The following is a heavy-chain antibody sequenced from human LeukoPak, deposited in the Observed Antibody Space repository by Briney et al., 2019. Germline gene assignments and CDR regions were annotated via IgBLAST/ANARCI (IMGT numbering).Heavy chain of an antibody. D-gene: IGHD3-10*01. CDR3: ARAGMVRGVISYYYYYYMDV. V-gene: IGHV3-48*01. Sequence: PGGSLRLSCAASGFTFSSYSMNWVRQAPGKGLEWVSYISSSSSTIYYADSVKGRFTISRDNAKNSLYMQMNSLRAEDTAVYYCARAGMVRGVISYYYYYYMDVWGKGTTVTVSS. J-gene: IGHJ6*03. CDR1: GFTFSSYS. CDR2: ISSSSSTI.